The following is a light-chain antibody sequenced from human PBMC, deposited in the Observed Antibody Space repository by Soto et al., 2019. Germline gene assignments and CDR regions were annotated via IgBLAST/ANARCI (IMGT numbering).Light chain of an antibody. CDR2: DAS. CDR1: QSVSSSS. CDR3: QQYGSSPRT. V-gene: IGKV3D-20*01. Sequence: PGARATLSCGASQSVSSSSLAWYQQKPGLAPRLLIYDASSRATGIPDRFSGSGSGTDFTLTISRLEPEDFAVYYCQQYGSSPRTFGQGTKVEIK. J-gene: IGKJ1*01.